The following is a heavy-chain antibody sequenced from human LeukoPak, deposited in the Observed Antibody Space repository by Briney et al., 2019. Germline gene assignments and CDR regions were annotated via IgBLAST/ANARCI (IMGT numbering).Heavy chain of an antibody. CDR2: TYYKSKWYN. CDR1: GDSVSGNRGT. D-gene: IGHD5-12*01. V-gene: IGHV6-1*01. J-gene: IGHJ4*02. Sequence: SQTLSLTCGIPGDSVSGNRGTWNWIRQSPSRGLEWLGRTYYKSKWYNDYAVSVKSRITINPDTSNNQFSLQLDSVSPEDTAVYFCERDWLKTGIEYWGQGTLVTVSS. CDR3: ERDWLKTGIEY.